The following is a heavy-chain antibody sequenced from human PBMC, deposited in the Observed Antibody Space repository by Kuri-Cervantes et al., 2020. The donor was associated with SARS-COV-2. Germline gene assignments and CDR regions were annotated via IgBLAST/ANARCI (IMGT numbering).Heavy chain of an antibody. J-gene: IGHJ4*02. CDR3: ARDLRWAAAGKATSVDY. V-gene: IGHV1-18*01. CDR2: ISAYNGNT. D-gene: IGHD6-13*01. Sequence: SVKVSCKASGGTFSSYAISWVRQAPGQGLEWMGWISAYNGNTNYAQKFQGRVTMTRDTSISTAYMELSRLRSDDTAVYYCARDLRWAAAGKATSVDYWGQGTLVTVSS. CDR1: GGTFSSYA.